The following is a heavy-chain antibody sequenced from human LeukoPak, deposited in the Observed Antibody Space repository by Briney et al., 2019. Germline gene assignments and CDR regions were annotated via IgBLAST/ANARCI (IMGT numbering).Heavy chain of an antibody. CDR2: LNLDGSDK. Sequence: LPGGSLRLSCAASGFTFSSYAMHWVRQAPGKGLGWVASLNLDGSDKYYVDSVKGRFTISRDNAKNSLYLQMDSLRVEDTAVYYCAKGKRYPDYWGQGTLVTVSS. CDR1: GFTFSSYA. J-gene: IGHJ4*02. CDR3: AKGKRYPDY. V-gene: IGHV3-7*03. D-gene: IGHD1-1*01.